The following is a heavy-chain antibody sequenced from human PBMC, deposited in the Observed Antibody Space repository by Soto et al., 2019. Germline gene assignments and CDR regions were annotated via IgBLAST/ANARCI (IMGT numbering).Heavy chain of an antibody. Sequence: QLQLVQSGPELKKPGSSVKVSCKASGGSFSTYSITWVRKAPGQGPEWMGRIIPMLDITDYAQKFQGRVTITADKSTSTAYMELIRLTSEDTAVYYCAQDVGDLGQGTLVTVSS. CDR2: IIPMLDIT. V-gene: IGHV1-69*04. CDR3: AQDVGD. D-gene: IGHD1-26*01. CDR1: GGSFSTYS. J-gene: IGHJ1*01.